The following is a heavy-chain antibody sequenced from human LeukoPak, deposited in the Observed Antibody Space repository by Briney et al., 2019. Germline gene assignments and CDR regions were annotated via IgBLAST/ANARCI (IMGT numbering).Heavy chain of an antibody. Sequence: GGSLRLSSAVSGFSVGNSGMSWVRQAPAKGLEWISAISVDGETTYYPDSVKGRFIISRDNSKNTLFLQLSSLRAEDTAVYYCAQGYSSGWYPNRGQGSLVSVSS. CDR3: AQGYSSGWYPN. J-gene: IGHJ4*02. V-gene: IGHV3-23*01. CDR2: ISVDGETT. D-gene: IGHD6-19*01. CDR1: GFSVGNSG.